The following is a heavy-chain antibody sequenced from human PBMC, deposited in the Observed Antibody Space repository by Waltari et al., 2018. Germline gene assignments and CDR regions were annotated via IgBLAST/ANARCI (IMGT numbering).Heavy chain of an antibody. D-gene: IGHD6-13*01. V-gene: IGHV1-69*10. Sequence: QVQLVQSGAEVKKPGSSVKVSCKASGGTFSSYAISWVRQAPGQGLEWMGGIIPILGIANYAQKCQGRVTITADKSTSTAYMELSSLRSEDTAVYYCASFLYSSSPGYYFDYWGQGTLVTVSS. CDR3: ASFLYSSSPGYYFDY. J-gene: IGHJ4*02. CDR2: IIPILGIA. CDR1: GGTFSSYA.